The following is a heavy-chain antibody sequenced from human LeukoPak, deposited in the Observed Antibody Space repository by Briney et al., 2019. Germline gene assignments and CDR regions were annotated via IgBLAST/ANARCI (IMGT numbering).Heavy chain of an antibody. CDR2: INPSGGST. Sequence: ASVKVSCKASGYTFTSYYMHWVRQAPGQGLEWMGIINPSGGSTSYAQKFQGRFTMTEDRSTDTAYMELSSLRSEDTAMYYCATYRTLDYWGQGTLVTVSS. J-gene: IGHJ4*02. D-gene: IGHD3-16*01. V-gene: IGHV1-46*01. CDR1: GYTFTSYY. CDR3: ATYRTLDY.